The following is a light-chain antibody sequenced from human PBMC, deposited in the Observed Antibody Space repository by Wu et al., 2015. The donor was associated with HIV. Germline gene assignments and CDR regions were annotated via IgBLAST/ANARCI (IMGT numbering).Light chain of an antibody. CDR2: GSS. Sequence: EIVMTQSPATLSVSPGERVTLSCRASQSVSSNLAWYQQKPGQAPRLLIYGSSTRATNIPARFSGSGSATEFTLTISNMQSEDFAVYYCHQYNNWPPDTFGQGTKVEIK. CDR3: HQYNNWPPDT. CDR1: QSVSSN. J-gene: IGKJ1*01. V-gene: IGKV3-15*01.